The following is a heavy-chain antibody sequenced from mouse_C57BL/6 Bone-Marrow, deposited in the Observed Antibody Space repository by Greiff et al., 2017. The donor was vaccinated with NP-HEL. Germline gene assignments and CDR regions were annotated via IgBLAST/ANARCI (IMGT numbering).Heavy chain of an antibody. CDR1: GFSLTTFGMG. V-gene: IGHV8-8*01. D-gene: IGHD3-3*01. CDR2: IWWDDDK. CDR3: ARMEGLGRIPAWFAY. J-gene: IGHJ3*01. Sequence: QVTLKECGPGILQPSQTLSLTCSFSGFSLTTFGMGVGWIRQPSGQGLEWLAHIWWDDDKYYNPALKSRPTISKDTSKNQVFLKIANVDTADTATYYCARMEGLGRIPAWFAYWGQRTLVTVSA.